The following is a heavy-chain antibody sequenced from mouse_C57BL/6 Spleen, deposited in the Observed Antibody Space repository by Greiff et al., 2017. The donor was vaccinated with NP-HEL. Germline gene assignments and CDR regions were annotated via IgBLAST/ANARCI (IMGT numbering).Heavy chain of an antibody. CDR1: GYTFTSYW. V-gene: IGHV1-69*01. J-gene: IGHJ1*03. Sequence: QVQLQQPGAELVMPGASVKLSCKASGYTFTSYWMHWVKQRPGQGLEWIGEIDPSDSYTNYNQKFKGKSTLTVDKSSSTAYMQLSSLTSEDSAVYYCARGGNYSGYFDVWGTGTTVTVSS. CDR2: IDPSDSYT. D-gene: IGHD2-1*01. CDR3: ARGGNYSGYFDV.